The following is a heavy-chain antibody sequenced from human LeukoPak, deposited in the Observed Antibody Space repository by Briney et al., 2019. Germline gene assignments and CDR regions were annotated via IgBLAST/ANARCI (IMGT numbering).Heavy chain of an antibody. D-gene: IGHD1-14*01. V-gene: IGHV3-15*01. J-gene: IGHJ4*02. CDR2: IKSKADGGTT. CDR1: ALTFSNAW. Sequence: KTGGSLRLSCAASALTFSNAWMRWVSQAAGNGLEWDGRIKSKADGGTTDYAAPVKGRFTISRDDSKNTLYLQMNSLRAEDTAVYYCAPRREDRYWGQGTLVTVSS. CDR3: APRREDRY.